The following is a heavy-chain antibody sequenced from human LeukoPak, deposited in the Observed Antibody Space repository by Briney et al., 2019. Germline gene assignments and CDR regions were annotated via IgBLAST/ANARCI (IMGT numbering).Heavy chain of an antibody. CDR2: INPGDSDT. D-gene: IGHD1-26*01. Sequence: GESLKISCKGSGYSFTNYWIGWVRQTPGKGLEWMGIINPGDSDTRYSPSFQGQVTISADKSISTAYLQWSSLKASDSAVYYCAGPKSGSSHSALDPWVPGTLVTVAS. J-gene: IGHJ5*01. CDR1: GYSFTNYW. CDR3: AGPKSGSSHSALDP. V-gene: IGHV5-51*01.